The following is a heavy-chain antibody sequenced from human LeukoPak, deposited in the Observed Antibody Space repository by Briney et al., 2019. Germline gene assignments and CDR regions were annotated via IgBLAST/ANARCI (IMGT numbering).Heavy chain of an antibody. Sequence: GGSLRLSCVASGFTFNRFALHWVRQAPGKGLEWVSMISFDGTTKDYADSVKGRFTISRDNSKNTLDLQMNSLKTDDTAVYYCARGVVNAYAASDFWGQGTLVTVSS. D-gene: IGHD3-16*01. J-gene: IGHJ4*02. CDR3: ARGVVNAYAASDF. CDR2: ISFDGTTK. CDR1: GFTFNRFA. V-gene: IGHV3-30-3*01.